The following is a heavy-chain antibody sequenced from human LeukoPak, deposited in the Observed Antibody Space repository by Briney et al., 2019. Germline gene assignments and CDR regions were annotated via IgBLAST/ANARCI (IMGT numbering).Heavy chain of an antibody. CDR2: ITNGDTSL. D-gene: IGHD3-3*01. CDR1: GFTFSDYY. J-gene: IGHJ4*02. V-gene: IGHV3-11*01. CDR3: ARDSEYDFWSGYYAYFDY. Sequence: PGGSLRLSCAASGFTFSDYYMSWIRQAPGKGLEWISYITNGDTSLYYADSVKGRFTISRDNTRNSLYLQMISLRAEDTAVYYCARDSEYDFWSGYYAYFDYWGQGTPVTVSS.